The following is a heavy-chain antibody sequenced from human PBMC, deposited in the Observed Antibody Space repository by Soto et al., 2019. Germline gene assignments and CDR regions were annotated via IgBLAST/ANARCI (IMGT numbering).Heavy chain of an antibody. CDR1: GFPFSSYA. J-gene: IGHJ4*02. CDR2: ISGSGGLT. D-gene: IGHD1-1*01. V-gene: IGHV3-23*01. Sequence: EVQLLVSGGGLVQPGGSLRLSCAASGFPFSSYAMTWVRQAPGKGLEWVSGISGSGGLTYYADSVQGRFTISRDNSKNTLYLQMNSLRADDTAVYYCATSLSASPNYFFDYWGQGTVVTVSS. CDR3: ATSLSASPNYFFDY.